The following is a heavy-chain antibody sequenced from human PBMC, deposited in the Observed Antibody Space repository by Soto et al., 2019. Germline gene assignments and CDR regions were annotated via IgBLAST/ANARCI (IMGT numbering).Heavy chain of an antibody. CDR1: GYTFTSYG. CDR2: ISAYNGNT. V-gene: IGHV1-18*04. D-gene: IGHD1-26*01. CDR3: AREGGIVGATGALDY. J-gene: IGHJ4*02. Sequence: QVQLVQSGAEVKKPGASVKVSCKASGYTFTSYGISWVRQAPGQGLEWMGWISAYNGNTNYAQKLQGRVTMTTDPSTSTADMELRSLRPDDTAVYYCAREGGIVGATGALDYWGQGTLVTVSS.